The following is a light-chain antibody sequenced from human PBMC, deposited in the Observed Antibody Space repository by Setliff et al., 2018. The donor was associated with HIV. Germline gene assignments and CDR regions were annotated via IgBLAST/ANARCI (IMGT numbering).Light chain of an antibody. CDR1: SNNIGASNY. CDR2: DVT. CDR3: CSYVRSATYA. J-gene: IGLJ1*01. Sequence: QSALTQPRSVSASPGQSVTISCTGTSNNIGASNYVSWYQQYPGKAPKLILYDVTERPSGVPDRFSGSKSGNTATLTISGLQTEDEADYYCCSYVRSATYAFGTGTKVTVL. V-gene: IGLV2-11*01.